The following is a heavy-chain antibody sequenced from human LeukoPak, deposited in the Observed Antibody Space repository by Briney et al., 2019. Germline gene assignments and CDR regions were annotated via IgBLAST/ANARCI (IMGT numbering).Heavy chain of an antibody. D-gene: IGHD3-10*01. CDR1: GFTFSSYA. CDR3: AKGTGSALYYYYGMDV. CDR2: ISGSGVST. J-gene: IGHJ6*02. Sequence: GGSLRLFCAASGFTFSSYAMSWVRQAPGKGLEWVSAISGSGVSTYYADSVKGRFTISRDNSKNTLYLQMNSLGAEDTAVYYCAKGTGSALYYYYGMDVWGQGTTVSVSS. V-gene: IGHV3-23*01.